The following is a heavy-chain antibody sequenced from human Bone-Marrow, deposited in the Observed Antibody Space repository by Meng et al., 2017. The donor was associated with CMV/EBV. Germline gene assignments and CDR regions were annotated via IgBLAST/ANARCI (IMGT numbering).Heavy chain of an antibody. CDR1: GYTFTSYG. D-gene: IGHD6-13*01. CDR3: ARDLRSSSWQDEFPPNWFDP. CDR2: ISAYNGNT. Sequence: ASVKVSCKASGYTFTSYGISWVRQAPGQGLEWMGWISAYNGNTNYAQKLRARVTMTTDTSTSTASMELRCLRSDDTAVYYCARDLRSSSWQDEFPPNWFDPWGQGTLVTVSS. J-gene: IGHJ5*02. V-gene: IGHV1-18*01.